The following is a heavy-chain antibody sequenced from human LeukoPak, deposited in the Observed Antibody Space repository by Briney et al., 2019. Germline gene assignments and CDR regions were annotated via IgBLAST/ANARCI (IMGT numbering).Heavy chain of an antibody. CDR1: GFTFSSYS. J-gene: IGHJ4*02. CDR3: ARGGDYTNTYFDY. D-gene: IGHD4-11*01. V-gene: IGHV3-21*01. Sequence: PGGSLRLSCAASGFTFSSYSMHWVRQAPGKGLEWVSSISTSSLFIYYADSVKGRFTISRDNAKNSLYLQTNSLRAEDTAVYYCARGGDYTNTYFDYWGQGTLVTVSS. CDR2: ISTSSLFI.